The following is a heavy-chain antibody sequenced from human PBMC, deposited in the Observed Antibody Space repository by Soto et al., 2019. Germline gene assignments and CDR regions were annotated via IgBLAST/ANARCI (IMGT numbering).Heavy chain of an antibody. CDR2: IYHSGST. Sequence: SETLSLTCDVSGFSISTGGYSCNWIRQPPGKGLEWVGYIYHSGSTYDNPSLKSRVTMSVNRSKNQFSLNLTSVTAADTAVYFCARGHYRYAMDVWGQGTTVTVS. CDR3: ARGHYRYAMDV. V-gene: IGHV4-30-2*01. CDR1: GFSISTGGYS. J-gene: IGHJ6*02.